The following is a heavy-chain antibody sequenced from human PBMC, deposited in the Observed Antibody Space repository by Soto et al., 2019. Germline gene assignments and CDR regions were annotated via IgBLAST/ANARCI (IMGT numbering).Heavy chain of an antibody. Sequence: QVQLVQSGAEVKKPGSSVKVSCKASGGTFSSYAISWVRQAPGQGLEWMGGIIPIFGTANYAQKFQGRVTITADESTSPAYMELSSLRSEDTAVYYCARGGGLWFGELFSYFDYWGQGTLVTVSS. V-gene: IGHV1-69*12. CDR1: GGTFSSYA. CDR3: ARGGGLWFGELFSYFDY. J-gene: IGHJ4*02. CDR2: IIPIFGTA. D-gene: IGHD3-10*01.